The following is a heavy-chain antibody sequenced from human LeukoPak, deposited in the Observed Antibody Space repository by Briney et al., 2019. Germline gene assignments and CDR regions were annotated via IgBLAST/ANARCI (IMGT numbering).Heavy chain of an antibody. CDR1: GFTFSSYA. J-gene: IGHJ4*02. D-gene: IGHD5-12*01. CDR2: ISGSGGST. V-gene: IGHV3-23*01. CDR3: AKASGYDFYGY. Sequence: GGSLRLSCAASGFTFSSYAMSWVRQAPGKGLEWVSAISGSGGSTYYADSVKGRFTISRDNSKNTLYLQMDSLRAEDTAVYYCAKASGYDFYGYWGQGTLVTVSS.